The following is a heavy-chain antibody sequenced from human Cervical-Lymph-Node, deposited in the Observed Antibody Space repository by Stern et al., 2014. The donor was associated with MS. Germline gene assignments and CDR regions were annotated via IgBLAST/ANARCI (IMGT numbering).Heavy chain of an antibody. CDR2: INTKTGNP. J-gene: IGHJ4*02. D-gene: IGHD6-6*01. V-gene: IGHV7-4-1*02. CDR1: GYNLTTFA. Sequence: EQLVQSGSELKKPGASVKVSCKASGYNLTTFAINWVRQAPGQGLEWMGWINTKTGNPTFAQGFTGRFVFSLDASINTAYLQIISLKAEDSAVYYCATWGAGSSPPLFYWGQGTLVTVSS. CDR3: ATWGAGSSPPLFY.